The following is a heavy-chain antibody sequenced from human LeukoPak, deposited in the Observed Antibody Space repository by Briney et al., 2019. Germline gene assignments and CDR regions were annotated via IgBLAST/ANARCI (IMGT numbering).Heavy chain of an antibody. Sequence: GGSLRLSCAASGFTFSSYAMSWVRQAPGEGLEWVSAISGSGGSIYYADSVKGRFTISRDNSKNTLYLQMNSLRAEDTAVYYCAKDLTAVADNWFDPWGQGTLVTVSS. CDR3: AKDLTAVADNWFDP. CDR2: ISGSGGSI. J-gene: IGHJ5*02. D-gene: IGHD6-19*01. CDR1: GFTFSSYA. V-gene: IGHV3-23*01.